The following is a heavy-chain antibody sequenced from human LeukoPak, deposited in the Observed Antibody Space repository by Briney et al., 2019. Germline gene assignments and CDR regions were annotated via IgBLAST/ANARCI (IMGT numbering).Heavy chain of an antibody. CDR1: GGSISSGGYS. V-gene: IGHV4-30-2*03. J-gene: IGHJ4*02. D-gene: IGHD3-22*01. CDR3: ARHVSRKITMIDY. Sequence: SQTLSLTCAVSGGSISSGGYSWSWIRQPPGKGLEWIGSIFYIGDTYYNPSLESRVTVSVDTSKNHFSLRMTSVTAADAAIYYCARHVSRKITMIDYWGQGTLVTVSS. CDR2: IFYIGDT.